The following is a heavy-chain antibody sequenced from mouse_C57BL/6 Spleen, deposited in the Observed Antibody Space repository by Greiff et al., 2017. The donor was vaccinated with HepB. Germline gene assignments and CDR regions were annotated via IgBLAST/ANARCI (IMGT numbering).Heavy chain of an antibody. D-gene: IGHD1-1*01. CDR2: IYPSDSET. J-gene: IGHJ2*01. CDR3: ARKDYYGSSRYFDY. Sequence: QVQLKQSGAELVRPGSSVKLSCKASGYTFTSYWMDWVKQRPGQGLEWIGNIYPSDSETHYNQKFKDKATLTVDKSSSTAYMQLSSLTSEDSAVYYCARKDYYGSSRYFDYWGQGTTLTVSS. V-gene: IGHV1-61*01. CDR1: GYTFTSYW.